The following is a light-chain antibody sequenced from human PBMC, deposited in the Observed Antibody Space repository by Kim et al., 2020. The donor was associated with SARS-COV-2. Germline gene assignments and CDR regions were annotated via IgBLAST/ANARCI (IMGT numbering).Light chain of an antibody. CDR1: ASNIENNY. J-gene: IGLJ3*02. Sequence: GQKVTISCSGSASNIENNYVSWYQQLPGTAPKLLIYDNNKRPSGIPARFSGSKSGTSATLGITGLQTGDEADYYCGTWDSSLSAGVFGGGTKVTVL. V-gene: IGLV1-51*01. CDR3: GTWDSSLSAGV. CDR2: DNN.